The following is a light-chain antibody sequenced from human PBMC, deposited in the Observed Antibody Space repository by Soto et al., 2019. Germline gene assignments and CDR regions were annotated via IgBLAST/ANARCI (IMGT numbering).Light chain of an antibody. CDR2: DVS. Sequence: QSVLTQPRSVSGSPGQSVTISCTGTSSDVGGYNYVSWYQQHPGKAPKLMTYDVSKRPSGVPDRFSGSKSGNTASLTISGLQVEDEADYDCCSYVGSIVVIFGGGTTLTV. V-gene: IGLV2-11*01. CDR1: SSDVGGYNY. CDR3: CSYVGSIVVI. J-gene: IGLJ2*01.